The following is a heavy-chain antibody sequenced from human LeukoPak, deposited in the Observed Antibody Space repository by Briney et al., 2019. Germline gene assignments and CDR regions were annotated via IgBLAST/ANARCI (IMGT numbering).Heavy chain of an antibody. CDR2: ISYDGSNK. CDR1: GITFSNFN. Sequence: PGGSLRLSCAASGITFSNFNMNWVRQAPGKGLEWVVVISYDGSNKYYADSVKGRFTISRDNSKNTLYLQMNSLRAEDTAVYYCANGYYYGSGSYYKEAFDIWGQGTMVTVSS. D-gene: IGHD3-10*01. J-gene: IGHJ3*02. CDR3: ANGYYYGSGSYYKEAFDI. V-gene: IGHV3-30*18.